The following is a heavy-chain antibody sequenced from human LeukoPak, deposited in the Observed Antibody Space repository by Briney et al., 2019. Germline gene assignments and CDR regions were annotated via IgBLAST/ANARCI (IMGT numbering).Heavy chain of an antibody. D-gene: IGHD2-2*01. V-gene: IGHV3-7*03. Sequence: GGSLRLSCPASGFTFSDHWMRWVRQAAGKGMEWVAKIKKEGSEIYYLDSVKGRFTISRDNAKDALYLQMNSLRAEDTAVYYSARDRWYQLTHSCDYYYYGMDVWGKGTTVTVSS. CDR1: GFTFSDHW. CDR2: IKKEGSEI. J-gene: IGHJ6*04. CDR3: ARDRWYQLTHSCDYYYYGMDV.